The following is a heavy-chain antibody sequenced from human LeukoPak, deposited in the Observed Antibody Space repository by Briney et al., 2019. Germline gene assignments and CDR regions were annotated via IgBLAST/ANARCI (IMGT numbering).Heavy chain of an antibody. CDR3: ARPHYTAMHYAFDI. V-gene: IGHV1-69*13. CDR2: ITPMFGTA. J-gene: IGHJ3*02. Sequence: SVKVSCKASGGTFSSYAISWVRQAPGQGPEWMGGITPMFGTAKYAQKFQGRVTITEDESTSTAYMELSSLRSEDTAVYYCARPHYTAMHYAFDIWGQGTMVTVSS. D-gene: IGHD5-18*01. CDR1: GGTFSSYA.